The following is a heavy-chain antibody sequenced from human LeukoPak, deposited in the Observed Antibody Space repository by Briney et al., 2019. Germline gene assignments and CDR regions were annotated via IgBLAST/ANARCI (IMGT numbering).Heavy chain of an antibody. CDR1: GFTFDDYG. D-gene: IGHD3-10*01. J-gene: IGHJ6*03. CDR3: ARDIYGSGSYPAVYYYYMDV. Sequence: GGSLRLSCAASGFTFDDYGMSWVRQAPGKGLEWVSGINWNGGGTGYADSVKGRFTISRDSAKKSPYLQMNSLRAEDTALYYCARDIYGSGSYPAVYYYYMDVWGKGTTVTVSS. V-gene: IGHV3-20*04. CDR2: INWNGGGT.